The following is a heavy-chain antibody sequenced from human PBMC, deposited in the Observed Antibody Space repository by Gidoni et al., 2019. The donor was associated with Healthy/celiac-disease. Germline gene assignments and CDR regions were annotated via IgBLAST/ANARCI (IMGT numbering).Heavy chain of an antibody. CDR2: ISYDGSNK. Sequence: TFSSYGMHWVRQAPGKGLEWVAVISYDGSNKYYADSVKGRFTISRDNSKNTLYLQMNSLRAEDTAVYYCAKDFKFVAVAGHYYYYGMDVWGQGTTVTVSS. D-gene: IGHD6-19*01. CDR3: AKDFKFVAVAGHYYYYGMDV. CDR1: TFSSYG. J-gene: IGHJ6*02. V-gene: IGHV3-30*18.